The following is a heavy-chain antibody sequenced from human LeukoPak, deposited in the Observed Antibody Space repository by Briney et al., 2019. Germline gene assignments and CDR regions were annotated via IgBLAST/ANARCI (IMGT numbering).Heavy chain of an antibody. CDR1: GFTFDDYG. CDR3: ARYDGSGSDAFDI. CDR2: ISSSSSYI. J-gene: IGHJ3*02. V-gene: IGHV3-21*01. Sequence: GGSLRLSCAASGFTFDDYGMSWVRQAPGKGLEWVSSISSSSSYIFYADSVRGRFTISRDNAKNSLYLQMNSLRAEDTAEYYCARYDGSGSDAFDIWGQGTMVTVSS. D-gene: IGHD3-22*01.